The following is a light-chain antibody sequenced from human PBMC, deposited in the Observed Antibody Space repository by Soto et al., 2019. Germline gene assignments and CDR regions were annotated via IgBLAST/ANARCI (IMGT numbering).Light chain of an antibody. CDR2: DIS. J-gene: IGKJ1*01. Sequence: VVSQSPSTLSVSPGERATLSCRASQTVSRNLAWYQQRPGQAPRLLIYDISNRATGVPARFSGSGSETEFTLTIRSLQSEDFAVYYCQQYINWPRTFGQGTKVDIK. CDR1: QTVSRN. V-gene: IGKV3-15*01. CDR3: QQYINWPRT.